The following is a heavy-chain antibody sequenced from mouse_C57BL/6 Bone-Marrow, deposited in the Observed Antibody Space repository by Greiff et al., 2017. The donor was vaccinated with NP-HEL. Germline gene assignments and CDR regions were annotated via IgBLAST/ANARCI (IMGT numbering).Heavy chain of an antibody. V-gene: IGHV1-18*01. CDR3: ARRDIFYYGSSYDAMDY. D-gene: IGHD1-1*01. J-gene: IGHJ4*01. CDR2: INPNNGGT. Sequence: DVKLQESGPELVKPGASVKIPCKASGYTFTDYNMDWVKQSHGKSLEWIGDINPNNGGTIYNQKFKGKATLTVDKSSSTAYMELRSLTSEDTAVYYCARRDIFYYGSSYDAMDYWGQGTSVTVSS. CDR1: GYTFTDYN.